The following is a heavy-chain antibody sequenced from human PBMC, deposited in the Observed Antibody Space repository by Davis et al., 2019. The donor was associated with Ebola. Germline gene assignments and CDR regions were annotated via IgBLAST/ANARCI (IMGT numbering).Heavy chain of an antibody. CDR1: GFTFSSYA. Sequence: GESLKISCAASGFTFSSYAMHWVRQAPGKGLEWVAVISYDGSNKYYADSVKGRFTISRDNSKNTLYLQMNSLRAEDTAVYYCARSSPAMAHIGYYFDYWGQGTLVTVSS. V-gene: IGHV3-30-3*01. CDR3: ARSSPAMAHIGYYFDY. D-gene: IGHD5-18*01. J-gene: IGHJ4*02. CDR2: ISYDGSNK.